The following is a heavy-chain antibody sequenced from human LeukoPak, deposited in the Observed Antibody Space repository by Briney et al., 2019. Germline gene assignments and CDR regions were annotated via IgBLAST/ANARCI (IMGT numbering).Heavy chain of an antibody. CDR2: MNPNSGNT. CDR1: GYTFTGYY. V-gene: IGHV1-8*03. Sequence: EASVKVSCQASGYTFTGYYTHWVRQATGQGLEWMGWMNPNSGNTGYAQKFQGRVTITRNTSRSTAYMELSSLRSGDTAVYYCAREAYYGSGSYYPLDYWGQGTLVTVSS. D-gene: IGHD3-10*01. J-gene: IGHJ4*02. CDR3: AREAYYGSGSYYPLDY.